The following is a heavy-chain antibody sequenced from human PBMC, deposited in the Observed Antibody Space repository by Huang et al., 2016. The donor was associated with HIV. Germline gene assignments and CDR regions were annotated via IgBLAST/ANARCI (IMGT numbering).Heavy chain of an antibody. CDR1: GGTVSRFS. Sequence: QVQLVQSGAEMKKSGSSVKVSCKASGGTVSRFSFTWVRQAPGPGLEWMGGILPLHDTTDRAQKVRGRVTLTADESTNTAFMELSGLTSQDTAVYYCARGVGNSNRGFDIWGQGTLVTVS. J-gene: IGHJ4*02. CDR3: ARGVGNSNRGFDI. V-gene: IGHV1-69*13. D-gene: IGHD5-18*01. CDR2: ILPLHDTT.